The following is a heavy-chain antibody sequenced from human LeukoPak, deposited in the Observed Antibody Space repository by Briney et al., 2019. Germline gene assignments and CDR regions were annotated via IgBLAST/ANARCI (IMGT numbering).Heavy chain of an antibody. CDR3: ARQTFSAYDAPYYFDY. V-gene: IGHV4-4*02. J-gene: IGHJ4*02. CDR2: IYHTGTI. CDR1: GVSISSPNW. Sequence: SGTLSLTRAVSGVSISSPNWWSWVRQSPEKGLEWIGEIYHTGTITYNVSLKNRVTISVDESANNFSLKLNSVTAADTAMYYCARQTFSAYDAPYYFDYWGQGTLVTVSS. D-gene: IGHD5-12*01.